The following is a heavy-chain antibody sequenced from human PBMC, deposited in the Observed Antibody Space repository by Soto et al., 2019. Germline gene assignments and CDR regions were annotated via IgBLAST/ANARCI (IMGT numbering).Heavy chain of an antibody. CDR3: ARHVPYYYDSSGPTHPFDY. CDR2: IYYCGST. V-gene: IGHV4-59*08. J-gene: IGHJ4*02. CDR1: GGPISSYY. Sequence: SEPLSPNCTFSGGPISSYYWSWIRQPPGKRLEWIGYIYYCGSTNYNPSLKSRVTISVDTSKIQFSLKLSSVTAADTAVYYCARHVPYYYDSSGPTHPFDYWGQGTLVTVS. D-gene: IGHD3-22*01.